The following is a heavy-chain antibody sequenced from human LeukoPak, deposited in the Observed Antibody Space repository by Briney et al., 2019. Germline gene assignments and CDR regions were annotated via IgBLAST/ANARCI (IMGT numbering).Heavy chain of an antibody. CDR3: AKLGDYYYYYGMDV. CDR2: ISGSGGST. CDR1: GFTFSSYA. Sequence: AGGSLRLSCAASGFTFSSYAMSWVRQAPGKGLEWVSAISGSGGSTYYADSVKGRFTISRDNSKNTLYLQMNSLRAEDTAVYYCAKLGDYYYYYGMDVWGQGTTVTVSS. V-gene: IGHV3-23*01. D-gene: IGHD3-16*01. J-gene: IGHJ6*02.